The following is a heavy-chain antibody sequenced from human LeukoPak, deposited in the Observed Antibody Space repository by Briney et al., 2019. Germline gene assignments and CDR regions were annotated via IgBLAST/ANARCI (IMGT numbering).Heavy chain of an antibody. Sequence: GGSLRLSCAASGFTFSSYGIHWVRQAPGKGLEWVAFIQNDGSNKYYADSVKGRFTISRDNSKNTLYLQMNSLSVEDTAVYYCARRGDNTGFYSFHYWGQGTLVTVSS. CDR2: IQNDGSNK. CDR3: ARRGDNTGFYSFHY. CDR1: GFTFSSYG. V-gene: IGHV3-30*02. D-gene: IGHD3-22*01. J-gene: IGHJ4*02.